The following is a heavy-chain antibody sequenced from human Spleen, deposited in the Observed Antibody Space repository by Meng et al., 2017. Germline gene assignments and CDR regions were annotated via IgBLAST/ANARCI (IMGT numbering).Heavy chain of an antibody. J-gene: IGHJ4*02. CDR2: INHSGST. Sequence: QVQLQQWGAGLLNPSETLSLTCAVYGGSFSGYYWSWIRQPPGKGLEWIGEINHSGSTNYNPSLESRATISVDTSQNNLSLKLSSVTAADSAVYYCARGPTTMAHDFDYWGQGTLVTVSS. CDR1: GGSFSGYY. D-gene: IGHD4-11*01. V-gene: IGHV4-34*01. CDR3: ARGPTTMAHDFDY.